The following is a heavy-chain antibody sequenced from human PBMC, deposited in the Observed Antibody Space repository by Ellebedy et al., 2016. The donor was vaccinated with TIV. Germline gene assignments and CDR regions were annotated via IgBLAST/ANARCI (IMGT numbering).Heavy chain of an antibody. CDR2: ISSSSSTI. V-gene: IGHV3-48*01. Sequence: GGSLRLXXAASGFTFSSYSMNWVRQAPGKGLEWVSYISSSSSTIYYADSVKGRFTISRDNAKNSLYLQMNSLRAEDTAVYYCARDPRGGSYGGGFDYWGQGTLVTVSS. CDR3: ARDPRGGSYGGGFDY. CDR1: GFTFSSYS. J-gene: IGHJ4*02. D-gene: IGHD1-26*01.